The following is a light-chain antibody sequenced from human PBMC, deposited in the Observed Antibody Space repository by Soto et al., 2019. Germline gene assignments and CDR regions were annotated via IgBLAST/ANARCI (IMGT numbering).Light chain of an antibody. V-gene: IGLV1-51*01. CDR3: GTWDSSLSVGV. CDR2: DNN. Sequence: QSVLTQPPSVSAAPGQTITISCSGSTSNIGDNYVSWYQQVPGIVPKLLIYDNNKRHSGIADRFSGSKSGTSATLSITGLQTGDEADYYCGTWDSSLSVGVFGGGTKLTVL. CDR1: TSNIGDNY. J-gene: IGLJ2*01.